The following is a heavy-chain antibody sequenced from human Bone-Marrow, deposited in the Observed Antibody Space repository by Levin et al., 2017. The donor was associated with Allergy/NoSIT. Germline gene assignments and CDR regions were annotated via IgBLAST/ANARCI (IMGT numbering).Heavy chain of an antibody. Sequence: GGSLRLSCAASGFTFSSYGMHWVRQAPGKGLEWVAVISYDGSNKYYADSVKGRFTISRDNSKNTLYLQMNSLRAEDTAVYYCAKDLYYDILTGPSYWGQGTLVTVSS. CDR2: ISYDGSNK. J-gene: IGHJ4*02. D-gene: IGHD3-9*01. V-gene: IGHV3-30*18. CDR1: GFTFSSYG. CDR3: AKDLYYDILTGPSY.